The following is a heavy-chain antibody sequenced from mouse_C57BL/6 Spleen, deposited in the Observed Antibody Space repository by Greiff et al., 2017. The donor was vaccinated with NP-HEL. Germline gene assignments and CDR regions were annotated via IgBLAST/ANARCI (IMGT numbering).Heavy chain of an antibody. V-gene: IGHV3-6*01. CDR1: GYSITSGYY. CDR3: ASHGSSSCWYFDV. Sequence: EVQLVESGPGLVKPSQSLSLTCSVTGYSITSGYYWNWIRQLPGNKLEWVGYISYDGSNNYNPYLKNRISITRDTSKNQFFLKLNSVTTEATATYSRASHGSSSCWYFDVWGTGTTVTVSS. CDR2: ISYDGSN. J-gene: IGHJ1*03. D-gene: IGHD1-1*01.